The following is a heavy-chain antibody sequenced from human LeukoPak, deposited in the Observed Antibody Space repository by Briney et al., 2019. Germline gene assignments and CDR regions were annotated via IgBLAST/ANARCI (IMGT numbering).Heavy chain of an antibody. V-gene: IGHV4-4*07. CDR3: ARDIGSTSLHYYYYMDV. CDR2: IYTSGST. J-gene: IGHJ6*03. Sequence: PSETLSLTCTVSGGPISSYYWSWIRQPAGKGLEWIGRIYTSGSTNYNPSLKSRVTISVDKSKNQFSLKLSSVTAADTAVYYCARDIGSTSLHYYYYMDVWGKGTTVTVSS. CDR1: GGPISSYY. D-gene: IGHD2-2*01.